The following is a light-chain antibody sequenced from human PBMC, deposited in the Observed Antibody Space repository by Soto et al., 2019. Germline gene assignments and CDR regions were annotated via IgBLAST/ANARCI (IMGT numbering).Light chain of an antibody. Sequence: DIQMTQSPYTLSASVGDRVTITCQASQDIANYLNWYQQKPGRAPKFLIYDASNLETGVPSRFSGSGSGTDFTLTISSLQPEDIATYYCQQYDNLPLTFGGGTKVDI. J-gene: IGKJ4*01. CDR3: QQYDNLPLT. CDR2: DAS. CDR1: QDIANY. V-gene: IGKV1-33*01.